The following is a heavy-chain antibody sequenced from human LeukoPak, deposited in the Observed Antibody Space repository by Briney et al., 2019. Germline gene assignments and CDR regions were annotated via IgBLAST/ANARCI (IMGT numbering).Heavy chain of an antibody. CDR3: AKDISFDYGGAPDS. V-gene: IGHV3-9*01. CDR1: GFTFDNYA. D-gene: IGHD4/OR15-4a*01. Sequence: GRSLRLSCAASGFTFDNYAMHWVRQAPGKGLEWVSCISWDSGSIGYADSVRGRFIISRDNPNNSLYLHMNSLKPDDTALYYCAKDISFDYGGAPDSWGQGTLVTVSS. CDR2: ISWDSGSI. J-gene: IGHJ4*02.